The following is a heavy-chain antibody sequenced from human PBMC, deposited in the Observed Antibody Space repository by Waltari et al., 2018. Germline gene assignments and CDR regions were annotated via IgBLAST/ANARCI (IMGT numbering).Heavy chain of an antibody. CDR3: ARDLYSSGWYRGLDYTYGMDV. J-gene: IGHJ6*02. CDR1: GFTFSSYA. CDR2: ISYDGSNK. Sequence: QVQLVESGGGVVQPGRSLRLSCAASGFTFSSYAMHWVRQDQGKGLEWVAVISYDGSNKYYADSVKGRFTISRDNSKNTLYLQMNSLRAEDTAVYYCARDLYSSGWYRGLDYTYGMDVWGQGTTVTVSS. V-gene: IGHV3-30*01. D-gene: IGHD6-19*01.